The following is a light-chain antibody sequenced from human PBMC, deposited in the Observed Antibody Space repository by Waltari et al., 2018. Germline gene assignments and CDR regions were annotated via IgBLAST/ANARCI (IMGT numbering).Light chain of an antibody. J-gene: IGLJ1*01. Sequence: QSALTQPSAVARSPLNSIAHSRTRSDTELGSCICVPWYQQHPGKPPKPMFYDVSHRPTGVSNRFSGSNSGNTASLTISGLQPEDEADYYCSSYPSISPPFLFGPGTKVTVL. CDR1: DTELGSCIC. CDR3: SSYPSISPPFL. V-gene: IGLV2-14*01. CDR2: DVS.